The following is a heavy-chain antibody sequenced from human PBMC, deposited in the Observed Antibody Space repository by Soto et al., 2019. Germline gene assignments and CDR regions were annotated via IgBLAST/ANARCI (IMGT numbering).Heavy chain of an antibody. CDR1: GGTFSSYA. J-gene: IGHJ4*02. V-gene: IGHV1-18*01. CDR3: ARVDTAMVTDFDY. D-gene: IGHD5-18*01. Sequence: GASVKVSCKASGGTFSSYAISWVRQAPGQGLEWMGWISAYNGNTNYAQKLQGRVTMTTDTSTSTAYMELRSLRSDDTAVYYCARVDTAMVTDFDYWGQGTLVTVSS. CDR2: ISAYNGNT.